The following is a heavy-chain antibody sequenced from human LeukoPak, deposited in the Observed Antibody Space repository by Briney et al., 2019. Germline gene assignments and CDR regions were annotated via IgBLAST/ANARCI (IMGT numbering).Heavy chain of an antibody. J-gene: IGHJ4*02. CDR2: IWYDGSNK. CDR3: AKDRGYSGYDWDFDY. CDR1: GFTFSIYG. Sequence: GGSLRLSCAASGFTFSIYGMHRVRQAPGKGLEWVAFIWYDGSNKYYAHSVEGRFTISRDNSKNTLYLQMNSQRAEDTAVYYCAKDRGYSGYDWDFDYWGQGTLVTVSS. V-gene: IGHV3-30*02. D-gene: IGHD5-12*01.